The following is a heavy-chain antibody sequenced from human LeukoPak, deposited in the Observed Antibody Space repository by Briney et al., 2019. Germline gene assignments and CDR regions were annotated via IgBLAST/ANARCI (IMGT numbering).Heavy chain of an antibody. CDR1: GFTFSSYA. CDR2: ISSNGGST. V-gene: IGHV3-64*01. CDR3: ARDPVLRYFDWLEASYMDV. D-gene: IGHD3-9*01. J-gene: IGHJ6*03. Sequence: PGGSLRLSCAASGFTFSSYAMHWVRQAPGKGLEYVSAISSNGGSTYYANSVKGRFTISRDNSKNTLYLQMGSLRAEDMAVYYCARDPVLRYFDWLEASYMDVWVKGTTVTISS.